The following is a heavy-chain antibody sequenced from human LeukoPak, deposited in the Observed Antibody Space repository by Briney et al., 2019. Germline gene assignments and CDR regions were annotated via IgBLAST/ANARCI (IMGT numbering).Heavy chain of an antibody. J-gene: IGHJ4*02. D-gene: IGHD2-21*02. V-gene: IGHV4-59*01. CDR1: GGSISSYY. CDR2: IYYSGST. Sequence: SETLSLTCTVSGGSISSYYWSWIRQPPGKGLEWIGYIYYSGSTNYNPSLKSRVTISVDTSKNQFSLKLSSVTAAGTAVYYCARSSCGGDCYTFDYWGQGTLVTVSS. CDR3: ARSSCGGDCYTFDY.